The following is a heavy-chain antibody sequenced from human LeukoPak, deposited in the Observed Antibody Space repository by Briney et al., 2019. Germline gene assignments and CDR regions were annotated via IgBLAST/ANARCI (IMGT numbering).Heavy chain of an antibody. V-gene: IGHV1-69*05. D-gene: IGHD3-10*01. CDR2: IIPIFGTA. CDR3: AAGGAMVRLSNWFDP. J-gene: IGHJ5*02. Sequence: GASVKVSCKASGGTFSSYAISWVRQAPGQGLEWMGGIIPIFGTANYAQKFQGRVTITTDESTSTAYMELSSLRSEDTAVYYCAAGGAMVRLSNWFDPWGQGTLVTVSS. CDR1: GGTFSSYA.